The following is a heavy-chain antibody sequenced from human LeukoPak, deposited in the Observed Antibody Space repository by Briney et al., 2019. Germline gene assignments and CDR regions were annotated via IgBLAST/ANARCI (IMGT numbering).Heavy chain of an antibody. Sequence: PGGSLRLSCAASGFTFSSYALSWVRQAPGKGLEWVSDISGSGGSTYYADSVKGRFTISRVNSKNPLYLQMNSLRGEDPAVDRCAEASAGYYETSGYPCQHWGRGTLDSVSS. D-gene: IGHD3-22*01. CDR1: GFTFSSYA. CDR2: ISGSGGST. V-gene: IGHV3-23*01. CDR3: AEASAGYYETSGYPCQH. J-gene: IGHJ1*01.